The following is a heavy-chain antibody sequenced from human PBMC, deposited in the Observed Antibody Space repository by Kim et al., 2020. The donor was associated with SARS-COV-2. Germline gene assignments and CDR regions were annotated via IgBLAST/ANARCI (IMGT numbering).Heavy chain of an antibody. CDR2: ISTSSSSSNTI. CDR3: AREGSEYSYGTFDY. V-gene: IGHV3-48*02. D-gene: IGHD5-18*01. Sequence: GGSLRLSCAASGFTFSSYSMNWVRQAPGKGLEWVSYISTSSSSSNTIYYADSVRGRFTISRDNAKNSLYLQMNSLRDEDTAVYYCAREGSEYSYGTFDYWGQGTLVTVSS. CDR1: GFTFSSYS. J-gene: IGHJ4*02.